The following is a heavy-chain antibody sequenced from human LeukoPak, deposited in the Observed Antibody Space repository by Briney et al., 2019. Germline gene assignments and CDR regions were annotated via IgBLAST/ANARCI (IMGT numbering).Heavy chain of an antibody. J-gene: IGHJ4*02. CDR3: ARIRYYYDSSGYPYFDY. CDR2: INPNSGGT. Sequence: ASVKVSCKASGYTFTGYYMHWVRQAPGQGLEWMGWINPNSGGTNYAQKFQGRVTMTRDTSISTAYMELSRLRSDDTAAYYCARIRYYYDSSGYPYFDYWGQGTLVTVSS. D-gene: IGHD3-22*01. CDR1: GYTFTGYY. V-gene: IGHV1-2*02.